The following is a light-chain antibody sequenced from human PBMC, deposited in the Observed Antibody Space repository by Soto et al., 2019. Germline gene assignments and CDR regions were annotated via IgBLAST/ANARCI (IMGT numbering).Light chain of an antibody. CDR1: SSNIGAGFD. Sequence: QLVLTQPPSVSGAPGQRVTISCTGSSSNIGAGFDVHWYQQLPGTAPKLLIYVNSNRPSGVPDRFSGSKSGTSASLAITGLQAEDEADYYCQSYDRSLSGSVVFGGGTKLTVL. CDR2: VNS. CDR3: QSYDRSLSGSVV. J-gene: IGLJ2*01. V-gene: IGLV1-40*01.